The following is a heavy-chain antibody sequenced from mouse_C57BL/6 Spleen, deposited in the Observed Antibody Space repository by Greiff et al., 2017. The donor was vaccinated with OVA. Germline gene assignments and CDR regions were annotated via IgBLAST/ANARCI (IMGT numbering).Heavy chain of an antibody. J-gene: IGHJ2*01. D-gene: IGHD1-1*01. V-gene: IGHV1-72*01. CDR1: GYTFTSYW. CDR2: IDPNSGGT. CDR3: ARGDYGYIDY. Sequence: QVQLQQPGAELVKPGASVKLSCKASGYTFTSYWMHWVKQRPGRGLEWIGRIDPNSGGTKYNEKFKSKATLTVDKPSSTAYMQISSLTADDSAVYYCARGDYGYIDYWGQGTTLTVSS.